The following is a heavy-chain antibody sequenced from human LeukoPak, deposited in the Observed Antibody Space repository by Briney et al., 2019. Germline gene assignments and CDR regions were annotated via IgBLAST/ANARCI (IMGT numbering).Heavy chain of an antibody. CDR3: ARRSGVPAGFSFDY. CDR1: GGSISSSSYY. V-gene: IGHV4-39*07. D-gene: IGHD2-2*01. Sequence: PSETLSLTCTVSGGSISSSSYYWGWIRQPPGKGLEWIGSIYYSGSTNYNPSLKSRVTISVDTSKNQFSLKLSSVTAADTAVYYCARRSGVPAGFSFDYWGQGTLVTVSS. CDR2: IYYSGST. J-gene: IGHJ4*02.